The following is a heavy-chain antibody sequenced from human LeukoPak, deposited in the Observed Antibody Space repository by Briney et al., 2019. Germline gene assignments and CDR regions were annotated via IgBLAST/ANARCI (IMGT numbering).Heavy chain of an antibody. CDR3: AREPRGHQTQYYYDTSGHNWFDP. CDR2: TFYSGST. V-gene: IGHV4-39*07. Sequence: PSETLSLTCTVSSGSISTSNYYWGWVRQPPGKALEWIANTFYSGSTYYSPSLKSRVTISVDTSKNQFSLKLSSVTAADTAVYYCAREPRGHQTQYYYDTSGHNWFDPWGQGTLVTVSS. D-gene: IGHD3-22*01. CDR1: SGSISTSNYY. J-gene: IGHJ5*02.